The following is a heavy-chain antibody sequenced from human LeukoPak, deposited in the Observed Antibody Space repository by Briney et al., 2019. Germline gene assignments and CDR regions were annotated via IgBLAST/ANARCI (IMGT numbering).Heavy chain of an antibody. Sequence: KPSETLSLTCTVSGYSISSGYYWGWIRQPPGQGLEWIGSIYHSGSTYYNPSLKSRVTISVDTSKNQFSLKLSSVTAADTAVYYCARVGYSGYANFDYWGQGTLVTVSS. CDR3: ARVGYSGYANFDY. V-gene: IGHV4-38-2*02. J-gene: IGHJ4*02. CDR1: GYSISSGYY. CDR2: IYHSGST. D-gene: IGHD5-12*01.